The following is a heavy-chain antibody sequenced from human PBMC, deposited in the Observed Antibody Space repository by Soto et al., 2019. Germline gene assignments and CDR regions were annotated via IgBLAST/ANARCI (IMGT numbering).Heavy chain of an antibody. Sequence: SVKVSCKASGYTFTGYYMHWVRQAPGQGLEWMGWINPNSGGTNYAQKFQGWVTMTRDTSISTAYMELSRLRSDDTAVYYCATEGVVAATDSYFDYWGQGTLVTVSS. V-gene: IGHV1-2*04. D-gene: IGHD2-15*01. CDR2: INPNSGGT. J-gene: IGHJ4*02. CDR1: GYTFTGYY. CDR3: ATEGVVAATDSYFDY.